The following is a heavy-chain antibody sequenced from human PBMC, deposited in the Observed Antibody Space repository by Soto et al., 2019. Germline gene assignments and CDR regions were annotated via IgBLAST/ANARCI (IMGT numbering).Heavy chain of an antibody. CDR3: AIRNGSGSYYVDY. Sequence: QVQLQESGPGLVKPSQTLSLTCTVSGGSISGGGYSWTWIRRHPGKGLEWIGYIYYSGSTYYNPSLKSRVTISVDTSKNQFSLKLSSVTAADTAVYYCAIRNGSGSYYVDYWGQGTLVTVSS. V-gene: IGHV4-31*03. J-gene: IGHJ4*02. CDR1: GGSISGGGYS. D-gene: IGHD3-10*01. CDR2: IYYSGST.